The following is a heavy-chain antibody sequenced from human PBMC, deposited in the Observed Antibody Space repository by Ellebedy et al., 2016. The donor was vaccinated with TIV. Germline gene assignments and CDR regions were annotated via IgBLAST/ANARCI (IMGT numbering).Heavy chain of an antibody. J-gene: IGHJ4*02. CDR1: GDSVSSHSAA. Sequence: SQTLSLTCAISGDSVSSHSAAWNWIRQSPSRGLEWLGRTYYRSMWYHDYAVSVKSRLSINPDTSKNQFSLQLNSVTPEDTAVYYCAREPLVGPSQLDYWGQGVLVTVSS. CDR2: TYYRSMWYH. CDR3: AREPLVGPSQLDY. D-gene: IGHD1-26*01. V-gene: IGHV6-1*01.